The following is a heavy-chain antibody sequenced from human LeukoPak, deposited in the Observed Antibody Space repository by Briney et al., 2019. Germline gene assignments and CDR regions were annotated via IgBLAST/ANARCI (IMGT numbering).Heavy chain of an antibody. CDR1: GYSFTSYW. D-gene: IGHD6-13*01. V-gene: IGHV5-51*01. J-gene: IGHJ5*02. CDR3: ARSRTYSSSWRAAFDP. Sequence: GESLKISCKGSGYSFTSYWIGWVRQMPGKGLGWMGIIYPGDSDTRYSPSFQGQVTISADKSISTAYLQWSSLKASDTAMYYCARSRTYSSSWRAAFDPWGQGTLVTVSS. CDR2: IYPGDSDT.